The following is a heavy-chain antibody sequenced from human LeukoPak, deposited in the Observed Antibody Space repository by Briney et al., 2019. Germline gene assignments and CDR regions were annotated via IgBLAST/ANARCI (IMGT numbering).Heavy chain of an antibody. D-gene: IGHD4-23*01. J-gene: IGHJ4*02. Sequence: PSETLPLTCTVSGGSISSFYWNWIRQPAEKGLEWIGRIYTSGSPNYNPSLKSRVTMSVDTSKNQFSLKLSSVTAADTAVYYCARDFAYGGNFYFDYWGQGALVTVSS. CDR1: GGSISSFY. CDR3: ARDFAYGGNFYFDY. V-gene: IGHV4-4*07. CDR2: IYTSGSP.